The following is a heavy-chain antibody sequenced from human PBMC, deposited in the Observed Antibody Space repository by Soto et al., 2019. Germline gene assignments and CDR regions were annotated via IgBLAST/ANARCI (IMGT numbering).Heavy chain of an antibody. J-gene: IGHJ5*02. CDR2: INPNSGGT. D-gene: IGHD6-13*01. V-gene: IGHV1-2*04. Sequence: ASVKVSCKASGYTFTGYYMHWVRQAPGQGLEWMGWINPNSGGTNYAQKFQGWVTMTRDTSISTAYMELSRLRSDDTAVYYCGRDSSSWYDQNNWFDPWGQGTLVTVSS. CDR1: GYTFTGYY. CDR3: GRDSSSWYDQNNWFDP.